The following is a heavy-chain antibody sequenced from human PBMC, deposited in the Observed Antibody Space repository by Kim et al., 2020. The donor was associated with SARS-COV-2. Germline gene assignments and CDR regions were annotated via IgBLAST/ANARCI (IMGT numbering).Heavy chain of an antibody. V-gene: IGHV3-13*01. CDR2: IGTAGDT. D-gene: IGHD6-19*01. CDR1: GFTFSSYD. Sequence: GGSLRLSCAASGFTFSSYDMHWVRQATGKGLEWVSAIGTAGDTYYPGSVKGRFTISRENAKNSLYLQMNSLRDGDTAVYYCARALAVAGTWNDAFDIWGHGTMVTVSS. J-gene: IGHJ3*02. CDR3: ARALAVAGTWNDAFDI.